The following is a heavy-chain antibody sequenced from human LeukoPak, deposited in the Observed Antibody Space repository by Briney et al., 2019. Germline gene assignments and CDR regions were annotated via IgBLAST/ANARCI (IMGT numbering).Heavy chain of an antibody. V-gene: IGHV3-7*01. J-gene: IGHJ6*03. CDR1: GFTFSSYW. CDR3: ARSGLGGSYNYYYMDV. Sequence: GGSLRLSCAASGFTFSSYWMSWVRQAPGKGLEGVANIKQDGSEKYYVDSVKGRFTISRDNAKNSLYLQMNSLRAEETAVYYCARSGLGGSYNYYYMDVWGKGTTVTVSS. CDR2: IKQDGSEK. D-gene: IGHD3-16*01.